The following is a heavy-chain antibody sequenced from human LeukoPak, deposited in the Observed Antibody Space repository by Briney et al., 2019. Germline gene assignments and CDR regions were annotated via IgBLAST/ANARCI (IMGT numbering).Heavy chain of an antibody. J-gene: IGHJ3*02. V-gene: IGHV4-59*01. CDR3: ARVGRRDGYNYAYDAFDI. CDR1: GGSISSYY. CDR2: IYYSGST. D-gene: IGHD5-24*01. Sequence: PSETLSLTCTVSGGSISSYYWSWTRQPPGKGLEWIGYIYYSGSTNYNPSLKSRVTISVDTSKNQFSLKLSSVTAADTAVYYCARVGRRDGYNYAYDAFDIWGQGTMVTVSS.